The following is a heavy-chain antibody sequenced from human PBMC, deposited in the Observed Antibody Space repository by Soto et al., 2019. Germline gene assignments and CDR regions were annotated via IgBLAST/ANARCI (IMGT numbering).Heavy chain of an antibody. CDR1: GFTLSDYT. CDR2: ISSSGSYR. Sequence: GGSLRLSCAASGFTLSDYTMNWVRQAPGKGLEWVSSISSSGSYRYYSDSVKGRFTTSRDSAKNSLYLQMNSLRAEDTAVYYCARDHYYDTSGYYHDFDLWGQGTLVTVSS. D-gene: IGHD3-22*01. CDR3: ARDHYYDTSGYYHDFDL. V-gene: IGHV3-21*01. J-gene: IGHJ4*02.